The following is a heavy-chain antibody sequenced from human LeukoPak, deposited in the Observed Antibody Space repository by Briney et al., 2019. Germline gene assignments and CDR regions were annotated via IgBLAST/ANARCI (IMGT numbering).Heavy chain of an antibody. Sequence: SETLSLTCTVSGGSISSSSYYWGWIRQPPGKGLEWIGYIYTSGSTNYNPSLKSRVTISVDTSKNQFSLKLSSVTAADTAVYYCARMPADYDSSGYYPDWGQGTLVTVSS. J-gene: IGHJ4*02. CDR2: IYTSGST. V-gene: IGHV4-61*05. D-gene: IGHD3-22*01. CDR3: ARMPADYDSSGYYPD. CDR1: GGSISSSSYY.